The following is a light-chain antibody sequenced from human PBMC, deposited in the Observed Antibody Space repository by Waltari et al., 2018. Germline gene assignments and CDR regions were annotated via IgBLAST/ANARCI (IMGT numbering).Light chain of an antibody. J-gene: IGKJ1*01. CDR2: WAS. CDR3: QQHYISRT. Sequence: DIVMTQSPNSLAVSLGERATINCKSSQSVLYNSNNKNYLAWYQQKPGQPPKLLIYWASTRESGVPDRLGGSGAGTDFTLSISSLQAEDVAVYYCQQHYISRTFGQGTRVEIK. CDR1: QSVLYNSNNKNY. V-gene: IGKV4-1*01.